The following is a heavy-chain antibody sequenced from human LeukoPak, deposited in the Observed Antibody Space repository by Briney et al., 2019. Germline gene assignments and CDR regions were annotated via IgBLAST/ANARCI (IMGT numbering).Heavy chain of an antibody. Sequence: ASVKVSCKASGYTFTSYYMHWVRQAPGQGLEWMGIINPSGGSTSYAQKFQGRVTITRDTSASTAYMELSSLRSGDTAVYSCARGGGSSWFDSWGQGTLVTVSS. CDR3: ARGGGSSWFDS. J-gene: IGHJ5*01. V-gene: IGHV1-46*01. D-gene: IGHD3-10*01. CDR1: GYTFTSYY. CDR2: INPSGGST.